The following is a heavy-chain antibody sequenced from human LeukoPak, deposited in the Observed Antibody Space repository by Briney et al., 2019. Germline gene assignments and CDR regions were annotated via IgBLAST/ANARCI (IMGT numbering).Heavy chain of an antibody. D-gene: IGHD3-22*01. V-gene: IGHV1-18*01. Sequence: ASVKVSCKASGYTFASYGINWVRQAPGQGLEWMGWISVYNGHTNYAQKLQGRVTMTTDTSTSTAYMELRSLRSDDTAVYFCARDLSSGDSSGSYFYYYGMDVRGQGTTVTVSS. CDR2: ISVYNGHT. CDR1: GYTFASYG. J-gene: IGHJ6*02. CDR3: ARDLSSGDSSGSYFYYYGMDV.